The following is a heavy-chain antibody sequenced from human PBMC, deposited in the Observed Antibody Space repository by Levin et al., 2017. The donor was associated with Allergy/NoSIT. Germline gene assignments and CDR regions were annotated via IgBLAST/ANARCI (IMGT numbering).Heavy chain of an antibody. CDR1: GGSINNYY. D-gene: IGHD5-12*01. CDR2: IYYSGST. V-gene: IGHV4-59*01. J-gene: IGHJ6*02. CDR3: AGSEELWMAGHQYYYYYGMDV. Sequence: NPSETLSLTCTVSGGSINNYYWSWIRQPPGRGLEWIGYIYYSGSTSYNPSLKSRVTMSLDKSKNQFYLKLSSVIAADTAMYYCAGSEELWMAGHQYYYYYGMDVWGQGTTVTVSS.